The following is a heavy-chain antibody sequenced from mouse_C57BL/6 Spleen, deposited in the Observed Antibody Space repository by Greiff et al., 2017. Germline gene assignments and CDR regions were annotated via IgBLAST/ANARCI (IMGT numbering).Heavy chain of an antibody. CDR1: GYTFTSYW. Sequence: VQLQPPGAEFVKPGASVKMSCKTSGYTFTSYWLHWVKQRPGKGLEWVGAINPGNSDTTYNQKFKGKAKLTAVTSASTAYMELSSLTNEDSAVYYCTRDGYLYAMDYWGQGTSVTVSS. CDR2: INPGNSDT. V-gene: IGHV1-5*01. CDR3: TRDGYLYAMDY. D-gene: IGHD2-3*01. J-gene: IGHJ4*01.